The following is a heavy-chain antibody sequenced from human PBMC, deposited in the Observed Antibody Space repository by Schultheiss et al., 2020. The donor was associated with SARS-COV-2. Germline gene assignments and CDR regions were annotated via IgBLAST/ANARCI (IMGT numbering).Heavy chain of an antibody. CDR2: ISYDGSNK. CDR1: GFTFRNYW. CDR3: AKCYDSSGYYWYYFDY. J-gene: IGHJ4*02. Sequence: GGSLRLSCAASGFTFRNYWMHWVRQAPGKGLEWVAVISYDGSNKYYADSVKGRFTISRDNSKNTLYLQMNSLRAEDTAVYYCAKCYDSSGYYWYYFDYWGQGTLVTVSS. V-gene: IGHV3-30*07. D-gene: IGHD3-22*01.